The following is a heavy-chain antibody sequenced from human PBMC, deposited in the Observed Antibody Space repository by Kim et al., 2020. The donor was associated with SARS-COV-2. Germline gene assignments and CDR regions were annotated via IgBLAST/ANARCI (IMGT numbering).Heavy chain of an antibody. V-gene: IGHV1-3*01. CDR1: GYTFTSYA. CDR3: ARPSRGGYGGYYYGMDV. Sequence: ASVKVSCKASGYTFTSYAMHWVRQAPGQRLEWMGWINAGNGNTKYSQKFQGRVTITRDTSASTAYMELSSLRSEDTAVYYCARPSRGGYGGYYYGMDVWGQGTTVTVSS. CDR2: INAGNGNT. J-gene: IGHJ6*02. D-gene: IGHD4-17*01.